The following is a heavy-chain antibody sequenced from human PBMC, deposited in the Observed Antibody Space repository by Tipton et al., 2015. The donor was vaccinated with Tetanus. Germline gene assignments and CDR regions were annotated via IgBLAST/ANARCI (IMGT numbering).Heavy chain of an antibody. CDR2: IYPGDSDT. V-gene: IGHV5-51*01. CDR1: GYSFTSYW. J-gene: IGHJ6*02. D-gene: IGHD3-16*02. Sequence: QLVQSGAEVKKPGESLKISCKGSGYSFTSYWIGWVRQMPGKGLEWMGIIYPGDSDTRYSPSFQGRVTISADKSISTACLQWSSLKASDTAMYYCARHQYVGDYDYVWGSYRYNGMDVWGQGTTVTVSS. CDR3: ARHQYVGDYDYVWGSYRYNGMDV.